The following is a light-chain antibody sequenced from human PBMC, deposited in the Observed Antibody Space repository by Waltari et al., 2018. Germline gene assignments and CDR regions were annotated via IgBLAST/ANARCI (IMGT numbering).Light chain of an antibody. CDR3: QQSYIFPRT. CDR2: AAS. Sequence: DIQMTQSPSSLSASVGDRVTITCRASQSISNYLNWYQQKPGKAPNLLIYAASTLQSGVPSRFSGSGSGTDFTLTITSLQPDDFATYYCQQSYIFPRTFGQGTKVEIK. CDR1: QSISNY. J-gene: IGKJ1*01. V-gene: IGKV1-39*01.